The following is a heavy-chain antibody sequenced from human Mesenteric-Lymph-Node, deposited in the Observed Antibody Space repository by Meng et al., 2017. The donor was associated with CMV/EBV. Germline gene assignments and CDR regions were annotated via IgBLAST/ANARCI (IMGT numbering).Heavy chain of an antibody. D-gene: IGHD2-2*01. CDR3: ARGYYCSSTSCYDYYYYGMDV. CDR2: INPNSGGT. J-gene: IGHJ6*02. Sequence: ASVKVSCKASGYTFTGYYMHWVRQAPGQGLEWMGWINPNSGGTNYAQKFQGRVTMTRDTSISTAYMELSRLRPDDTAVYYCARGYYCSSTSCYDYYYYGMDVWGQGTTVTVSS. CDR1: GYTFTGYY. V-gene: IGHV1-2*02.